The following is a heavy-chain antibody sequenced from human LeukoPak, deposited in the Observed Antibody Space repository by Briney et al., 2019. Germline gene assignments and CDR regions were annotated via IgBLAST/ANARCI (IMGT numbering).Heavy chain of an antibody. CDR1: GFTFSTYA. CDR3: AKNDYGSLYGMDI. V-gene: IGHV3-23*01. D-gene: IGHD4-17*01. CDR2: ISGNGGST. J-gene: IGHJ6*04. Sequence: LPGGSLRLSCAASGFTFSTYAMSWVRQAPGKGLEWVSGISGNGGSTYYADSVKGRFTISRDNSKNTLYLQMNSLRAEDTAVYYCAKNDYGSLYGMDIWGKGTTVTVSS.